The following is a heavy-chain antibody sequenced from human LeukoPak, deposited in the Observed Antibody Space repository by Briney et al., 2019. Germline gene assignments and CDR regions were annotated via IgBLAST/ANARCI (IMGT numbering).Heavy chain of an antibody. V-gene: IGHV3-23*01. Sequence: PGGCLRLSCAASGFTFSSYAMGWVRQAPGKGLEWVSAISGSGGSTYYADSVKGRFTISRDNSKNTLYLQMNSLRAEDTAVYYCARRAGAYSHPYDYWGQGTLVTVSS. D-gene: IGHD4/OR15-4a*01. CDR1: GFTFSSYA. CDR3: ARRAGAYSHPYDY. CDR2: ISGSGGST. J-gene: IGHJ4*02.